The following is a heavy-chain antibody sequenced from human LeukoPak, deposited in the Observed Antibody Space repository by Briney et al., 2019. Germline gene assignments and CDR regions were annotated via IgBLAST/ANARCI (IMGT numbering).Heavy chain of an antibody. CDR1: GFTLTSYA. CDR3: ARGSSGYSYYFDY. Sequence: GGFLRLSCAASGFTLTSYAMHWVRQAPGKGLEWVAVISYDGSIKYYADSVKGRFTISRDNSETTLYLQMNSLRAEDTAVYYCARGSSGYSYYFDYWGQGTLVSVSS. J-gene: IGHJ4*02. CDR2: ISYDGSIK. D-gene: IGHD3-22*01. V-gene: IGHV3-30-3*01.